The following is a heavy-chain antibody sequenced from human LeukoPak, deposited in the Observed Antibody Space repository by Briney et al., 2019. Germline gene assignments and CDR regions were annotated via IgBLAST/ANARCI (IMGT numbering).Heavy chain of an antibody. CDR1: GFTFSSYS. J-gene: IGHJ4*02. Sequence: GGSLRLSCTASGFTFSSYSLNWVRQAPGKGLEWVSSVSTGSNYIYYADSVKGRFTISRDNSKNTLYLQMNSLRAEDTAVYYCAKDRGLYSGSYIDYWGQGTLVTVSS. D-gene: IGHD1-26*01. V-gene: IGHV3-21*01. CDR3: AKDRGLYSGSYIDY. CDR2: VSTGSNYI.